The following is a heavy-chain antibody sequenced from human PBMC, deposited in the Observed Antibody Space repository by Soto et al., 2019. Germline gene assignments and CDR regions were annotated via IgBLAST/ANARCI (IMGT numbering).Heavy chain of an antibody. Sequence: SETLSLTCAVSGGSLSNYYWSWIRQPPGKGLEWIGYIYYTGTPTNYNPSLKSRVTISVDTSKNEFSLKLSSVTAADTAVYYCARREYGGNLAYWGQGTLVTVSS. CDR1: GGSLSNYY. J-gene: IGHJ4*02. CDR3: ARREYGGNLAY. D-gene: IGHD2-15*01. CDR2: IYYTGTPT. V-gene: IGHV4-59*01.